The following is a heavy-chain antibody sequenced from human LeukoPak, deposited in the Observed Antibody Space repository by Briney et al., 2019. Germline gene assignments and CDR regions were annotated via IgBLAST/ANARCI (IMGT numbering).Heavy chain of an antibody. Sequence: GGSLRLSCAASGFTFVSYAMRWVRQAPGKGLEWVSAISGSGGSTYYADSVKGRFTISRDNSKNTLYLQMNSLRAEDTAVYYCAKSPTMVRSYYFDYWGQGTLVTVSS. CDR2: ISGSGGST. V-gene: IGHV3-23*01. CDR3: AKSPTMVRSYYFDY. D-gene: IGHD3-10*01. J-gene: IGHJ4*02. CDR1: GFTFVSYA.